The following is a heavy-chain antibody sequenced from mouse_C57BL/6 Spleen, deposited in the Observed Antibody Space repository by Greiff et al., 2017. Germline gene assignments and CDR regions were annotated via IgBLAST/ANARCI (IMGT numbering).Heavy chain of an antibody. D-gene: IGHD1-1*01. Sequence: VQLQQSGPELVKPGASVKISCKASGYSFTGYYMNWVKQSPEKSLEWIGEINPSTGGTTYNQKFKAKATLTVDKSSSTAYMQLKSLTSEDSAVYYCARSGVTTVAHFDYWGQGTTRTVSS. J-gene: IGHJ2*01. CDR3: ARSGVTTVAHFDY. CDR2: INPSTGGT. V-gene: IGHV1-42*01. CDR1: GYSFTGYY.